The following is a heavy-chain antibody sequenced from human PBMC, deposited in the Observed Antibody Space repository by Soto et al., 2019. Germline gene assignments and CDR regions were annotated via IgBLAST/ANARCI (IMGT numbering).Heavy chain of an antibody. CDR1: GFTFSSSA. V-gene: IGHV1-58*01. CDR3: ATRIGNIGWYWLDT. Sequence: ASVKVSCKASGFTFSSSAVQWVRQARGQPLEWIGWIVLGNGNTNYAQKFQQRVTITRDMSTSTAYMEVRSLTSEDTAVYYCATRIGNIGWYWLDTWGQGTLVTVSS. J-gene: IGHJ5*02. CDR2: IVLGNGNT. D-gene: IGHD6-19*01.